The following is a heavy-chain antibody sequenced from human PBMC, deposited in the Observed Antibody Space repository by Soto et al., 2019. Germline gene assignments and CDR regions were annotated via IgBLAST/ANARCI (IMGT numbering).Heavy chain of an antibody. V-gene: IGHV3-33*01. D-gene: IGHD2-2*02. J-gene: IGHJ4*02. Sequence: PGGSLRLSCAASGFTFSSYGMHWVRQAPGKGLEWVAVIWYDGSNKYYADSVKGRFTISRDNSKNTLYLQMNSLRAEDTAVYYCARDFREFKTIPFDYWGQGTLVTVSS. CDR3: ARDFREFKTIPFDY. CDR2: IWYDGSNK. CDR1: GFTFSSYG.